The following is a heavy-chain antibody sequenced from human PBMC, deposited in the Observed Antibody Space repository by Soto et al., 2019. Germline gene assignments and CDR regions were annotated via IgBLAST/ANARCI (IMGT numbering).Heavy chain of an antibody. D-gene: IGHD1-26*01. CDR1: GFTFSSYA. CDR2: ISYDGSNK. J-gene: IGHJ6*02. V-gene: IGHV3-30-3*01. CDR3: ARGTTIPYDV. Sequence: GGSLRLSCAASGFTFSSYAMHWVRQAPGKGLEWVAVISYDGSNKYYADSVKGRFTISRDNSKNTLYLQMNSLRAEDTAVYYCARGTTIPYDVWGQGATVTVSS.